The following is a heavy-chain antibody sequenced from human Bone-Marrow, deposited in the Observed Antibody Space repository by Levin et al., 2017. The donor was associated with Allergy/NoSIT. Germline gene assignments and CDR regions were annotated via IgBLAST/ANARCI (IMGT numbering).Heavy chain of an antibody. CDR2: IWYDGSNK. CDR3: ARDEGDYSSPYFDY. V-gene: IGHV3-33*01. CDR1: GFTFSSYG. J-gene: IGHJ4*02. D-gene: IGHD4-11*01. Sequence: GESLKISCAASGFTFSSYGMHWVRQAPGKGLEWVAVIWYDGSNKYYADSVKGRFTISRDNSKNTLYLQMNSLRAEDTAVYYCARDEGDYSSPYFDYWGQGTLVTVSS.